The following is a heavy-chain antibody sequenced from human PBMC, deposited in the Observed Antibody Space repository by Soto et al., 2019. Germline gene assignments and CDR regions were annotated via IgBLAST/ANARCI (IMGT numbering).Heavy chain of an antibody. CDR1: GFTFSSYG. V-gene: IGHV3-33*01. J-gene: IGHJ4*02. CDR2: IWYDGSKK. D-gene: IGHD5-18*01. Sequence: GGSLRLSCAASGFTFSSYGMHWVRQAPGKGLEWVALIWYDGSKKYCADSVKGRFTISRDDSKNTLYLQMNSLRDEDTAVYYCARDRSYGSLDHWGQGTPVTVSS. CDR3: ARDRSYGSLDH.